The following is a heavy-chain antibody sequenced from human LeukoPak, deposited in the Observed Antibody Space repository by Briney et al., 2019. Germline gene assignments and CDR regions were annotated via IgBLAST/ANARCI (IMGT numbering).Heavy chain of an antibody. D-gene: IGHD3-10*01. CDR2: IHYSGST. CDR1: GGSISSYY. CDR3: AREGLGMVRGVLGDYYYYKDV. V-gene: IGHV4-59*01. J-gene: IGHJ6*03. Sequence: SETLSLTCTVSGGSISSYYWSWIRQPPGKGLEWIGYIHYSGSTNYNPSLKSQVTISVDTSKNQFSLKLSPVTAADTAVYYCAREGLGMVRGVLGDYYYYKDVWGKGTTVTVSS.